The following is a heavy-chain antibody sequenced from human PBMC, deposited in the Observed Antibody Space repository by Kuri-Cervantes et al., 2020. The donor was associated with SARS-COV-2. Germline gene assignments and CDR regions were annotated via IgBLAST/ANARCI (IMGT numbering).Heavy chain of an antibody. CDR1: GFTFSSYA. D-gene: IGHD2-2*01. Sequence: GESLKISCAASGFTFSSYAMSWVRQAPGKGLEWVSAISGSGGSTNYADSVKGRFTISRDNSKNTLYLQMNSLRAEDTAVYYCARDRHRYCSSTSCSAAGYYYYYGMDVWGQGTTVTVSS. V-gene: IGHV3-23*01. CDR2: ISGSGGST. J-gene: IGHJ6*02. CDR3: ARDRHRYCSSTSCSAAGYYYYYGMDV.